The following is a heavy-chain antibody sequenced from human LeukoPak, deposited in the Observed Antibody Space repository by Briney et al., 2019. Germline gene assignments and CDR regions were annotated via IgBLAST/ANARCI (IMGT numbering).Heavy chain of an antibody. CDR2: ISYDGSNE. Sequence: GGSLRLSCAASGFTFSSYVMHWVRQAPGKGLEWVAIISYDGSNEYYADSVKGRFTISRDNAKNSLYLQMNSLRAEDTAVYYCARVPLWFGESGYYYYMDVWGKGTTVTISS. D-gene: IGHD3-10*01. V-gene: IGHV3-30*04. J-gene: IGHJ6*03. CDR3: ARVPLWFGESGYYYYMDV. CDR1: GFTFSSYV.